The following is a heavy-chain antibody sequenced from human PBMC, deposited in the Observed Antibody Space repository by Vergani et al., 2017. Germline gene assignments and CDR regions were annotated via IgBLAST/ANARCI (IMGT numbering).Heavy chain of an antibody. D-gene: IGHD5-12*01. Sequence: QLQLQESGPGLVKPSETLSLTCTVSGGSISSSSYYWGWIRQPPGKGLEWIGSIYYSGSTYYNPSLKSRVTISVDTSKNQFSLKLSSVTAADTAVYYCARDSWGFGGYDQGGDAFDIWGQGTMVTVSS. CDR2: IYYSGST. V-gene: IGHV4-39*02. J-gene: IGHJ3*02. CDR1: GGSISSSSYY. CDR3: ARDSWGFGGYDQGGDAFDI.